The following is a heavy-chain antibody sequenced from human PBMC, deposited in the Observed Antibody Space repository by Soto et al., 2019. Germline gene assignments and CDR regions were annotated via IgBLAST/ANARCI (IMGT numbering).Heavy chain of an antibody. CDR3: ARHAFDSGFYYGMGV. CDR2: IYYTGST. CDR1: GDSITSYY. D-gene: IGHD3-10*01. Sequence: QVQLQESGPGRVKPSETLSLTCTVSGDSITSYYWSCIRQPPGKGLEWLGYIYYTGSTTYNPSLKSRVTISLDTSKNQFSLKLNSVTAADTAVYYCARHAFDSGFYYGMGVWGQGTTVTVSS. V-gene: IGHV4-59*08. J-gene: IGHJ6*02.